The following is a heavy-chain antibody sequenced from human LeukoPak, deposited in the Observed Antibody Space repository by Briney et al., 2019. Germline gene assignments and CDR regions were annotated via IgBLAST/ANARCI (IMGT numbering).Heavy chain of an antibody. CDR3: ARASDYYIY. CDR2: IYYSGSS. CDR1: GGSISSSIYY. J-gene: IGHJ4*02. D-gene: IGHD3-9*01. Sequence: EPSETLSLTCTVSGGSISSSIYYWGWIRQPPGKGLEWIGSIYYSGSSYYNPSLKSRVTISVDTSKNQFSLKLSSVTAADTAVYYCARASDYYIYWGQGTLVTVSS. V-gene: IGHV4-39*07.